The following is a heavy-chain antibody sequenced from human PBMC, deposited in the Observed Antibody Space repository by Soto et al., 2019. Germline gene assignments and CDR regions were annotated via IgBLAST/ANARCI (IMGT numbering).Heavy chain of an antibody. D-gene: IGHD3-9*01. V-gene: IGHV2-70*01. CDR2: IDWDDDK. Sequence: SGPTLVKPTQTLTLTCTFSGFSLSTSGMCVSWIRQPPGKALEWLALIDWDDDKYYSTSLKTRLTISKDTSKNQVVLTMTNMDPVDTATYYCARIPPRLGYDILTGNSYYYYGMDVWGQGTTVTVSS. CDR1: GFSLSTSGMC. CDR3: ARIPPRLGYDILTGNSYYYYGMDV. J-gene: IGHJ6*02.